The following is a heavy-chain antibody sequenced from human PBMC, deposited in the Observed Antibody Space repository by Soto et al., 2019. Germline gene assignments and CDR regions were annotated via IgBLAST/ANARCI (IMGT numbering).Heavy chain of an antibody. V-gene: IGHV3-23*01. CDR3: AKCNWNYFDY. J-gene: IGHJ4*02. CDR2: ISGSGGGT. CDR1: GFTFSSYA. Sequence: GVSLRLSCAASGFTFSSYAISWVRQAPGKGLEWVSAISGSGGGTYYADSVKGRFTISRDNSKNTLYLQMNSLRAEDTAVYYCAKCNWNYFDYWGQGTLVTVSS. D-gene: IGHD1-20*01.